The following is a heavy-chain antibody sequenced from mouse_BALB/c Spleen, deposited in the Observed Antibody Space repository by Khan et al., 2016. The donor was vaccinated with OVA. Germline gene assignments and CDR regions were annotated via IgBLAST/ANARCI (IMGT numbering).Heavy chain of an antibody. CDR1: GFTFSDYF. CDR3: ARGTTVGAFDY. CDR2: ISNGGGST. V-gene: IGHV5-12*02. J-gene: IGHJ2*01. D-gene: IGHD1-1*01. Sequence: EVELVESGGGLVQPGGSLKLSCATSGFTFSDYFMYWVSQTPEKRLEWVAYISNGGGSTDYPENVKGRFTISRDNAKNTPYLQMSSLKSEDTAMYYCARGTTVGAFDYWGQGTTLTVSS.